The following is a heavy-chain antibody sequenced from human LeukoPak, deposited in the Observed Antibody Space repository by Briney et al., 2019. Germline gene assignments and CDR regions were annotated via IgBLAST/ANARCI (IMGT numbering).Heavy chain of an antibody. D-gene: IGHD2-21*02. CDR3: ARDPAYCGGDCYFDY. J-gene: IGHJ4*02. V-gene: IGHV1-69*04. CDR2: IIPILGIA. CDR1: GGTFSSYA. Sequence: SVKVSCKASGGTFSSYAISWVRQAPGQGLEWMGRIIPILGIANYAQKFQGRVTITADKSTSTAYMELSSLRSEDTAVYYCARDPAYCGGDCYFDYWGQGTLVTASS.